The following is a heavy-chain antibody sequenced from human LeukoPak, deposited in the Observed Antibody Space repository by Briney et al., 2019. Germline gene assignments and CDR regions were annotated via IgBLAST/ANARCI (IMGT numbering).Heavy chain of an antibody. CDR2: IYSGGST. J-gene: IGHJ3*02. CDR3: TREGVYAPDPSSYHRDAFDI. D-gene: IGHD3-16*02. V-gene: IGHV3-53*01. CDR1: GFTVSSNY. Sequence: GGSLRLSCAASGFTVSSNYMSWVRQAPGKGLEWVSVIYSGGSTYYADSVKGRFTISRDNSKNTLYLQMNSLRAEDTAVYYCTREGVYAPDPSSYHRDAFDIWGQGTAVIVSS.